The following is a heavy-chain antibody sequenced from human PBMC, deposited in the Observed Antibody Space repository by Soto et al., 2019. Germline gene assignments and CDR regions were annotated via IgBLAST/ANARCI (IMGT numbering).Heavy chain of an antibody. J-gene: IGHJ6*02. CDR1: GGSISSYY. V-gene: IGHV4-59*01. D-gene: IGHD6-13*01. CDR2: IYYSGST. CDR3: ARKFRIAAAGTIRYYYYGMDV. Sequence: PSETLSLTCTVSGGSISSYYWSWIRQPPGKGLEWIGYIYYSGSTNYNPSLKSRVTISVDTSKNQFSLKLSSVTAADTAGYYCARKFRIAAAGTIRYYYYGMDVWGQGTTVTVSS.